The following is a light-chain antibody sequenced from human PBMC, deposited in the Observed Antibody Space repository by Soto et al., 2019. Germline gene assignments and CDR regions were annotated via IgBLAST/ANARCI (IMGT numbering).Light chain of an antibody. CDR1: NSNIGAGYD. Sequence: QSVLTQPPSVSGAPGQRVTISCTGSNSNIGAGYDVNWYQQLPGTAPKLLIFGDSNRPSGVPERFSGSKSGTSASLAITGLQAEDEADYYCQSYDSSLSGVIFGGGTKLTVL. V-gene: IGLV1-40*01. CDR2: GDS. CDR3: QSYDSSLSGVI. J-gene: IGLJ2*01.